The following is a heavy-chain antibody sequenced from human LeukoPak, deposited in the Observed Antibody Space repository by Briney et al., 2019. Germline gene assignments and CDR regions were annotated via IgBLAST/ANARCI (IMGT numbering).Heavy chain of an antibody. D-gene: IGHD3-10*01. CDR2: ISSSGSTI. CDR1: GFTFSSYE. V-gene: IGHV3-48*03. J-gene: IGHJ4*02. CDR3: ASFPLYGSGGR. Sequence: PGGSLRLSCAASGFTFSSYEMNWVRQAPGKWLEWVSYISSSGSTIYYADSVKGGFTISRENAKNSLYLQMNSLRAEDTAVYYCASFPLYGSGGRRGQGTLVTVSS.